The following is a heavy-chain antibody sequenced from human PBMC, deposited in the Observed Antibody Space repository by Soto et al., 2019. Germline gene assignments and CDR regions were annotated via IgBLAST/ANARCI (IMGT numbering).Heavy chain of an antibody. J-gene: IGHJ6*02. CDR3: ARGGGAIPSYYYGMYV. Sequence: PSETLSLTCTVSGGSISGYYWTWIRQPPGKGLEWIGYIYYSGGPNYNPSLKSRVTISVDTSKNQFSLKLSSVTAADTAVYYCARGGGAIPSYYYGMYVWGQGTTVTVSS. V-gene: IGHV4-59*01. D-gene: IGHD3-10*01. CDR2: IYYSGGP. CDR1: GGSISGYY.